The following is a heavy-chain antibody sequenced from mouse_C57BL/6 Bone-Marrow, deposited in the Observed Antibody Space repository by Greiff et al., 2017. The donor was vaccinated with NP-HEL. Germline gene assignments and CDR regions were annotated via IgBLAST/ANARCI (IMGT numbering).Heavy chain of an antibody. D-gene: IGHD1-1*02. CDR1: GYSFTGYY. J-gene: IGHJ2*01. V-gene: IGHV1-42*01. Sequence: EVQLQQSGPELVKPGASVKISCKASGYSFTGYYMNWVKQSPEKSLEWIGEINPSTGGTTYNQKFKAKATLTVDKSSSTAYMQLKSLTSEDSAVYYGARGGGVYGYFDYWGQGTTLTVSS. CDR2: INPSTGGT. CDR3: ARGGGVYGYFDY.